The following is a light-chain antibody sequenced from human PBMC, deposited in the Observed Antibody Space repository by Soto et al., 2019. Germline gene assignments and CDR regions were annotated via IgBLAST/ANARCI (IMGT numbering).Light chain of an antibody. Sequence: EIVMTQSPATLPVSPGERATLSCRASQSVRNNLAWYQQKPGQAPRLLIYGASTRASGIPARFSGSGSETDFTLTISSLQSEDSAVYYCQQYHNWPPITFGQGTRLEI. CDR3: QQYHNWPPIT. V-gene: IGKV3-15*01. J-gene: IGKJ5*01. CDR1: QSVRNN. CDR2: GAS.